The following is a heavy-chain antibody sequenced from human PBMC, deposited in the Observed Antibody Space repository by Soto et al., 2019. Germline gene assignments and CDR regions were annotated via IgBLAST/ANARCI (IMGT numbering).Heavy chain of an antibody. CDR1: GYTFSSYH. Sequence: QIQLVQSGAEVKKPGASVKVSCKASGYTFSSYHITWVRQAPGQGLEWMGWISAYNGNTNYAQNLQGRVTMTTDPSTRTPYMELRSLRFDDTAVYYCARDLPPVDYWGQGTLVTVSS. V-gene: IGHV1-18*01. CDR2: ISAYNGNT. J-gene: IGHJ4*02. CDR3: ARDLPPVDY.